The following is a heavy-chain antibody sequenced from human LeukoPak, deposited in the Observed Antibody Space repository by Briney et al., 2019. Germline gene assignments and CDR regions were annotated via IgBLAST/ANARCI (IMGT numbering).Heavy chain of an antibody. CDR3: ARGSSSWYGEYYYGMDV. CDR1: GVSISSYY. J-gene: IGHJ6*02. CDR2: IYTSGST. V-gene: IGHV4-4*07. D-gene: IGHD6-13*01. Sequence: SETLSLTCTVSGVSISSYYWSWIRHPAGKGLEWIGRIYTSGSTNYNPSLKSRVTMSVDTSKNQFSLKLSSVTAADTAVYYCARGSSSWYGEYYYGMDVWGQGTTVTVSS.